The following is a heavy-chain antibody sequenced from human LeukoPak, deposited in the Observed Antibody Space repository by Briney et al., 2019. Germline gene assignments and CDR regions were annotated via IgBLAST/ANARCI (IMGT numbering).Heavy chain of an antibody. CDR3: TRFYEGDSSSFDY. D-gene: IGHD6-13*01. CDR2: ISAYNGNT. J-gene: IGHJ4*02. CDR1: GYTFTNYG. V-gene: IGHV1-18*01. Sequence: ASVKVSCKASGYTFTNYGISWVRQAPGQGLEWMGWISAYNGNTNYAQKLQGRVTMTTDTSTSTAYMELRGLRSDDTAVYYCTRFYEGDSSSFDYWGQGTLVTVSS.